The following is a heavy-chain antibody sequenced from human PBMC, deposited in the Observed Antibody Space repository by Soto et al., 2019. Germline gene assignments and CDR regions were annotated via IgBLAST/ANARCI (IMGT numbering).Heavy chain of an antibody. CDR3: ARDWDVAVVPAATNYPPYYGLDV. CDR1: GYTLTNYA. CDR2: INAGNGNT. J-gene: IGHJ6*02. D-gene: IGHD2-2*01. Sequence: GASVKVSCKASGYTLTNYAMHWVRQAPGQRLKWMGWINAGNGNTKYSQKFQGRVTITRDTSASTAYMELNSLRAEDTAVYYCARDWDVAVVPAATNYPPYYGLDVWGQGATVTVSS. V-gene: IGHV1-3*01.